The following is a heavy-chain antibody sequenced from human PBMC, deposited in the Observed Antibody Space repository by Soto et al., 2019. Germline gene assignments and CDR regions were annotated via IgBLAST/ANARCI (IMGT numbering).Heavy chain of an antibody. CDR3: AREGCDFWSGYCDAFDI. D-gene: IGHD3-3*01. CDR1: GGYVTSRF. Sequence: SETLSLTCAVSGGYVTSRFWSWIRQPPGKGLEWIGYIYYSGSTYYNPSLKSRVTISVDTSKNQFSLKLSSVTAADTAVYYCAREGCDFWSGYCDAFDIWGQGTMVTVSS. CDR2: IYYSGST. J-gene: IGHJ3*02. V-gene: IGHV4-30-4*01.